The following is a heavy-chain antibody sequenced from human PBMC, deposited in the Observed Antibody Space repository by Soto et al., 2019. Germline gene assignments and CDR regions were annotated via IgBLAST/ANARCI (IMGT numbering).Heavy chain of an antibody. CDR2: MNPNSGNT. D-gene: IGHD6-19*01. Sequence: GALLKVSCKASGYTFTSYDINWVRQATGQGLEWMGWMNPNSGNTGYAQKFQGRVTMTRNTSISTAYMELSSLRSEDTAVYYCARFPNRWLVGYGMDYWGQGTLVTVSS. J-gene: IGHJ4*02. CDR1: GYTFTSYD. CDR3: ARFPNRWLVGYGMDY. V-gene: IGHV1-8*01.